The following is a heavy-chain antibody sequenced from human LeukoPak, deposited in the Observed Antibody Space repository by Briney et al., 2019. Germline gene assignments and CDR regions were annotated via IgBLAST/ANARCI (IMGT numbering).Heavy chain of an antibody. CDR3: AREGIAAAGIDY. D-gene: IGHD6-13*01. CDR1: GFTLSSYR. V-gene: IGHV3-7*01. J-gene: IGHJ4*02. Sequence: PGGSLRLSCGASGFTLSSYRMRWVRQAPGKGLEGVANIKQGGSEKYYVDSVKGRFTISRDNAKNSLYLELNSLRAEDTAVYYCAREGIAAAGIDYWGQGTLVTVSS. CDR2: IKQGGSEK.